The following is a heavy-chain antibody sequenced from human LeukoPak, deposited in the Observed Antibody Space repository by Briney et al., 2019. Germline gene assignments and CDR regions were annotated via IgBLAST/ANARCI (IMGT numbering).Heavy chain of an antibody. V-gene: IGHV3-53*01. J-gene: IGHJ4*02. CDR2: IYSGGST. CDR3: ATGGRSGVALEQ. D-gene: IGHD3-3*01. Sequence: GGSLRLSCVVSGFIASSNYMSWVRQAPGKGLEWISLIYSGGSTYYADSVMGRFTISRDSSKTTLFLQMNSLRAEDTAVYYCATGGRSGVALEQWGQGTLVTVPS. CDR1: GFIASSNY.